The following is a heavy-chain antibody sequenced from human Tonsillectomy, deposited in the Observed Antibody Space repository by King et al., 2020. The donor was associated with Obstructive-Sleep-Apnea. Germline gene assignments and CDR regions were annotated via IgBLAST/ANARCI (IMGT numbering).Heavy chain of an antibody. J-gene: IGHJ6*02. CDR3: SLTLRYCDWLLCVSLYYAVDV. D-gene: IGHD3-9*01. V-gene: IGHV2-70*04. Sequence: VTLKESGPALVKPTQTLTLTCSFSGFSLGTNKMRVSWIRQPPGKALEWLARIDWDDDKYCNTSLKTRLTISKATSRNQVVLTMTNMDPVDTATYYCSLTLRYCDWLLCVSLYYAVDVWGQGTTVTVSS. CDR2: IDWDDDK. CDR1: GFSLGTNKMR.